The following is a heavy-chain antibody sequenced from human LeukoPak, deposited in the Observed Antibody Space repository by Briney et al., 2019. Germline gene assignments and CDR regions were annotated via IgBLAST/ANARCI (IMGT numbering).Heavy chain of an antibody. D-gene: IGHD2-8*01. Sequence: SETLSLTYAVYGGSFSGYYWSWIRQPPGKGLEWIGEINHSGSTNYNPSLKSRVTISVDTSKNQFSLKLGSATAADTAVYYCARGRVSKYFQHWGQGTLVTVSS. CDR2: INHSGST. CDR3: ARGRVSKYFQH. CDR1: GGSFSGYY. J-gene: IGHJ1*01. V-gene: IGHV4-34*01.